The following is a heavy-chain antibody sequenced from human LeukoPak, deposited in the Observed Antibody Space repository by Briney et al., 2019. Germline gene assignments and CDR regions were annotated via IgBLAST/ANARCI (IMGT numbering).Heavy chain of an antibody. J-gene: IGHJ4*02. Sequence: SETLSLTCTVSGGSISSYYWSWIRQPAGKGLEWIGRIYTGGSTNYNPSLKSRVTMSVDTSKNQFPLKLSSVTAADTAVYYCARDRGVPAAYDYWGQGTLVTVSS. V-gene: IGHV4-4*07. CDR2: IYTGGST. CDR1: GGSISSYY. CDR3: ARDRGVPAAYDY. D-gene: IGHD2-2*01.